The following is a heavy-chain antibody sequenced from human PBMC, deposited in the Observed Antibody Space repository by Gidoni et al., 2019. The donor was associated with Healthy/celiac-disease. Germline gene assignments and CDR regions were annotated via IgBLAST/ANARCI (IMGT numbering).Heavy chain of an antibody. CDR3: ARVSTDGDSSGYYYY. CDR2: IYYSGST. D-gene: IGHD3-22*01. CDR1: GGSISSYY. J-gene: IGHJ4*02. V-gene: IGHV4-59*01. Sequence: QVQLQESGPGLVKPAETLSLTCTVTGGSISSYYRSWIRQPPGKGLEWIGYIYYSGSTNYNPSLKSRVTISVDTSKTQFSLKLSSVTAADTAVYYCARVSTDGDSSGYYYYWGQGTLVTVSS.